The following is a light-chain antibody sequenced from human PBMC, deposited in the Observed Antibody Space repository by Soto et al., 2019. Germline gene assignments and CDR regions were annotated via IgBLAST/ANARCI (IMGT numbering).Light chain of an antibody. V-gene: IGKV1-39*01. CDR2: SAS. J-gene: IGKJ2*01. Sequence: DIQMTQSPSSLSASVGDRVTINCQTSQTIANHLHWYQQKSGKAPHLLIFSASTLQTGVPSRFSGSGSGTEFPLTINRLQHEDFAIYYCQQSYSPPYTFGQGTKVEI. CDR1: QTIANH. CDR3: QQSYSPPYT.